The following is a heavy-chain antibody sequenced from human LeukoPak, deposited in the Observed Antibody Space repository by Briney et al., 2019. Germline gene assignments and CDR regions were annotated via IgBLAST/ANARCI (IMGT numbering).Heavy chain of an antibody. CDR2: ISSSGSTI. CDR3: ATPITMVRGTDY. D-gene: IGHD3-10*01. CDR1: GFTFSSYE. Sequence: PGGSLRLSCAASGFTFSSYEMNWVRQAPGKGLEWVSYISSSGSTIYYADSVKGRFTISRDNAKNSLYLQMNSLRAEDTAVYYCATPITMVRGTDYWGQGTLVTVSS. J-gene: IGHJ4*02. V-gene: IGHV3-48*03.